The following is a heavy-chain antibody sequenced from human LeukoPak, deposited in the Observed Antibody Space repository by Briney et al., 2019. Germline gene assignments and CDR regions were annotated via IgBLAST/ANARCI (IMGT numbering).Heavy chain of an antibody. CDR3: AKIADYTTVTTVRIPPGAFDI. J-gene: IGHJ3*02. D-gene: IGHD4-17*01. V-gene: IGHV3-30*18. Sequence: GGSLRLSCAASGFTFSSYAMSWVRQAPGKGLEWVAVISYDGSYKYYADSVKGRFTISRDNSKNTLYLQMNSLRAEDTALYYCAKIADYTTVTTVRIPPGAFDIWGQGTVVTVSS. CDR1: GFTFSSYA. CDR2: ISYDGSYK.